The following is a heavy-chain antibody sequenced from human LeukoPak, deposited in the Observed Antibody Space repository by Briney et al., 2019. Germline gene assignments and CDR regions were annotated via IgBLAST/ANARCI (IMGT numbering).Heavy chain of an antibody. J-gene: IGHJ4*02. D-gene: IGHD2-2*01. Sequence: GGSLRLSRAASGFTFGRYSMNWVRQAPGKGLEWVSSISDSGTYIYYADSVKGRFTISRDNAKNLLYLQMNSLRAEDTAVYYCASLPGGYCSTTSCYRKDFDYWGQGTLATVSS. CDR3: ASLPGGYCSTTSCYRKDFDY. CDR1: GFTFGRYS. V-gene: IGHV3-21*01. CDR2: ISDSGTYI.